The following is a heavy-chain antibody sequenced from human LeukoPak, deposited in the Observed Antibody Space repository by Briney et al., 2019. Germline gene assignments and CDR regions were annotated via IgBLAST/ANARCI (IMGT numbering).Heavy chain of an antibody. J-gene: IGHJ4*02. D-gene: IGHD4-17*01. CDR3: ARGDYGDYDLNY. CDR1: GGSISSYY. V-gene: IGHV4-59*01. CDR2: IYYSGST. Sequence: PSETLSLTCTVSGGSISSYYWSWIRQPPGKGLEWIGYIYYSGSTNYNPSLKSRVTISVDTSKNQFSLKLSSVTAADTAVYYCARGDYGDYDLNYWGQGTLVTVSS.